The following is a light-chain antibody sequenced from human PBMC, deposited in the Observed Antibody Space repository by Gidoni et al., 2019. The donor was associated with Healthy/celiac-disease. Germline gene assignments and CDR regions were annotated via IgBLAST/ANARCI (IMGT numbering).Light chain of an antibody. V-gene: IGKV3-11*01. Sequence: EIVLTQSPATLSLSPGERATLSCRASQSVSSYLACYQQKPGQAPRLLIYDASNRATGTPARFSGSGSGTDFTLTISSLEPEDFAVYYCQQRSNWPPTFGGGTKVEIK. J-gene: IGKJ4*01. CDR1: QSVSSY. CDR2: DAS. CDR3: QQRSNWPPT.